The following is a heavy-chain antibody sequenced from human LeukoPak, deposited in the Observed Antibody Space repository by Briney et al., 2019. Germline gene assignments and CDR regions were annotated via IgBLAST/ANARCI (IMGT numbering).Heavy chain of an antibody. D-gene: IGHD3-10*01. CDR3: AKGFYASGSLRAFDI. CDR2: IIPIFDTT. CDR1: GGTFNSYG. J-gene: IGHJ3*02. Sequence: SVKVSCKAPGGTFNSYGISWVRQAPGQGLEWLGGIIPIFDTTYYAEEFQDRVTITTDQSASTVYMEMTSLRSEDTAVYFCAKGFYASGSLRAFDIWGQGTMVTVSS. V-gene: IGHV1-69*05.